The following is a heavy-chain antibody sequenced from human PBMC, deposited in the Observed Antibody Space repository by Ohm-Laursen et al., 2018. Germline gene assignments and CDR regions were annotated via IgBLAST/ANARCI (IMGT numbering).Heavy chain of an antibody. CDR3: ARSRISTYSTLGY. D-gene: IGHD6-13*01. CDR2: IKQDGSEK. CDR1: GFTFSSYW. Sequence: SLRLSCAASGFTFSSYWMSWVRQAPGKGLEWVANIKQDGSEKYYVDSVKGRFTISRDNAKNSLYLQMNSLRAEDTAMYYCARSRISTYSTLGYWGQGTLVTVSS. V-gene: IGHV3-7*03. J-gene: IGHJ4*02.